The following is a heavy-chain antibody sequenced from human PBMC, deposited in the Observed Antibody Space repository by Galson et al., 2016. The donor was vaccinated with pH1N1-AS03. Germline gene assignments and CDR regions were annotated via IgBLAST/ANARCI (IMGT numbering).Heavy chain of an antibody. Sequence: SLRLSCAASGFSVRTNYMTWIRHTPGKGLEWVSLLSAGNDAYYAGSVRGRFTISRSDSKNTLHLQMNSLRADDTGVYYCARDRHHSSRHYYYGMDVWGQGTTVTVAS. CDR2: LSAGNDA. CDR3: ARDRHHSSRHYYYGMDV. D-gene: IGHD3-10*01. CDR1: GFSVRTNY. V-gene: IGHV3-53*01. J-gene: IGHJ6*02.